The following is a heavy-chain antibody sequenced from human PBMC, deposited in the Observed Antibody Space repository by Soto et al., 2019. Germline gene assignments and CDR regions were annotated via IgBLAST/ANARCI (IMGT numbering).Heavy chain of an antibody. J-gene: IGHJ4*02. D-gene: IGHD1-26*01. Sequence: SETLSLTCTVSGGSVNSDDYYWSWIRQPPGKGLEWIGYIYSTGRTNYNPSLMSRVTISLDTSRSQFSLKLSSVTAADTAVFYCAREYSNSPEAFDSWGQGTLVTVSS. CDR3: AREYSNSPEAFDS. V-gene: IGHV4-61*08. CDR2: IYSTGRT. CDR1: GGSVNSDDYY.